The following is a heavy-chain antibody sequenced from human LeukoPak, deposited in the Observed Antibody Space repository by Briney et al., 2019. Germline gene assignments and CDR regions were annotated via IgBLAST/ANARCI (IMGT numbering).Heavy chain of an antibody. CDR3: AKEGLFGVVVSYFDY. CDR2: ISGSGGST. D-gene: IGHD3-22*01. V-gene: IGHV3-23*01. Sequence: GASLRLSCAASGFTFSSYAMSWVRQAPGKGLKWVSAISGSGGSTYYADSVKGRFTISRDNSKNTLYLQMNSLRAEDTAVYYCAKEGLFGVVVSYFDYWGQGTLVTVSS. J-gene: IGHJ4*02. CDR1: GFTFSSYA.